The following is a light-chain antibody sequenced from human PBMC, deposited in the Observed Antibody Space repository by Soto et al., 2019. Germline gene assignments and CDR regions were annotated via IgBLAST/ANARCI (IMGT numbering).Light chain of an antibody. Sequence: IVLTQSPGTLSLSPGERATLSCSASQSVIGRQLAWYQHKPGQAPRLLIYGVSTRATGIPDRFTGSGSGTDFTLTISRLEPEDFAVFYCQVYGPSPPITFGQGTRLEIK. J-gene: IGKJ5*01. CDR3: QVYGPSPPIT. V-gene: IGKV3-20*01. CDR1: QSVIGRQ. CDR2: GVS.